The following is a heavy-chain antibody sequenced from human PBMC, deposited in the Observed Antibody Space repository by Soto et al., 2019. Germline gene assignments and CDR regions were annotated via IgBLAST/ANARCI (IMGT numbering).Heavy chain of an antibody. Sequence: QVQLVQSGAEVKKPGSSVKVSCKASGGTFSSYAISWVRQAPGQGLEWMGGIIPIFGTANYAQKFQGRVTITADKSTSKAYMELSRLGSEDTAVYYCARGGVVVPASYYYYGMDVWGQGTTVTVSS. D-gene: IGHD2-2*01. CDR1: GGTFSSYA. V-gene: IGHV1-69*06. CDR2: IIPIFGTA. J-gene: IGHJ6*02. CDR3: ARGGVVVPASYYYYGMDV.